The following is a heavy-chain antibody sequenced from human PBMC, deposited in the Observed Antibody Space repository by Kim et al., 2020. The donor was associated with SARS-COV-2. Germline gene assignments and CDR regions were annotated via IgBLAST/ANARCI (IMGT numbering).Heavy chain of an antibody. Sequence: GGSLRLSCAASGFTFSSYSMNWVRQAPGKGLEWVSSISSSSSYIYYADSVKGRFTISRDNAKNSLYLQMNSLRAEDTAVYYCARDSVVVDGTIHYYFDYWGQGTLVTVYS. CDR1: GFTFSSYS. D-gene: IGHD2-21*01. CDR2: ISSSSSYI. V-gene: IGHV3-21*01. J-gene: IGHJ4*02. CDR3: ARDSVVVDGTIHYYFDY.